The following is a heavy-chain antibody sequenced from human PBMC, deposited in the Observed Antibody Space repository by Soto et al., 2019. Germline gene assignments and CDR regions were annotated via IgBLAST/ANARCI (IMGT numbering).Heavy chain of an antibody. J-gene: IGHJ4*02. CDR2: ISRDGDIT. CDR1: GFTFNIYA. Sequence: EVQLLESGGDLIQPGGSLRLSCAASGFTFNIYAMTWVRQAPGKGLEWVSAISRDGDITYYADSVEGRFSISRDKSKNTLYLQMNSLRAEDTAVYYCAKDRYLDHDSRGYLFDNWGQGTLVTVSS. CDR3: AKDRYLDHDSRGYLFDN. D-gene: IGHD3-22*01. V-gene: IGHV3-23*01.